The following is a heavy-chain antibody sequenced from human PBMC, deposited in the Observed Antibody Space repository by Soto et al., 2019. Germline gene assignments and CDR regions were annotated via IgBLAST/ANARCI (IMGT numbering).Heavy chain of an antibody. CDR2: ISYAGSNK. CDR1: GFTFTSYA. J-gene: IGHJ6*02. D-gene: IGHD2-21*01. V-gene: IGHV3-30*04. Sequence: GGSLRLSCSASGFTFTSYALHWVRQAPGKGLEWVGVISYAGSNKYYLDSVKGRFTISRDNSKNTLYLQMNSLRAEDTAVYYCAKELAIPGLYYYYGMDVWGQATTVTVSS. CDR3: AKELAIPGLYYYYGMDV.